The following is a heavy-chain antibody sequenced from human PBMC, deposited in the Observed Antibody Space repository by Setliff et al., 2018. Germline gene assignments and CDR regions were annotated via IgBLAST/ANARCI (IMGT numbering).Heavy chain of an antibody. CDR3: ARDLGSGSYYYYYGMDV. D-gene: IGHD1-26*01. J-gene: IGHJ6*02. V-gene: IGHV4-34*01. CDR2: INHSGST. Sequence: PSETLSLTCAVYGGSFSGYYWSWIRQPPGKKLEWIGEINHSGSTTYNPSLKSRVTISVDTSKNQFSLKVSSVTAADTAVYYCARDLGSGSYYYYYGMDVWGQGTTVTVSS. CDR1: GGSFSGYY.